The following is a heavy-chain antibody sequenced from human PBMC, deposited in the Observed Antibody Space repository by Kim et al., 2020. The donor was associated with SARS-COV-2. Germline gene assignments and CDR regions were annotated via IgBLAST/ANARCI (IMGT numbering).Heavy chain of an antibody. D-gene: IGHD6-13*01. CDR2: ISYDGSNK. J-gene: IGHJ4*02. CDR1: GFTFSSYA. CDR3: ANLASSDY. V-gene: IGHV3-30-3*01. Sequence: GGSLRLSCAASGFTFSSYAMHWVRQAPGKGLEWVAVISYDGSNKYYADSVKGRFTISRDNSKNTLYLQMNSLRAEDTAVYYCANLASSDYWGQGTLVTVSS.